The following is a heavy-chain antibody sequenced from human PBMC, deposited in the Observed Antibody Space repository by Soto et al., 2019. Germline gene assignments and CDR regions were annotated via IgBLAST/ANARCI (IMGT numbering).Heavy chain of an antibody. V-gene: IGHV1-2*04. CDR3: ARGTYGSGSYYPERGSYYYGMDV. J-gene: IGHJ6*02. D-gene: IGHD3-10*01. CDR1: GYTFTGYY. CDR2: INPNSGGT. Sequence: GASVKVSCKASGYTFTGYYMHWVRQAPGQGLEWMGWINPNSGGTNYAQKFQGWVTMTRDTSISTAYMELSRLRSDDTAVNYCARGTYGSGSYYPERGSYYYGMDVWGQGTTVTVSS.